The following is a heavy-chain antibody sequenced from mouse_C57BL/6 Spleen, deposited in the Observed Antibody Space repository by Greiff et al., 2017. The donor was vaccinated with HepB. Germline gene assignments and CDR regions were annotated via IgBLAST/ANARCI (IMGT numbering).Heavy chain of an antibody. V-gene: IGHV1-26*01. D-gene: IGHD2-2*01. J-gene: IGHJ3*01. CDR1: GYTFTDYY. CDR2: INPNNGGT. Sequence: VQLQQSGPELVKPGASVKISCKASGYTFTDYYMNWVKQSHGKSLEWIGDINPNNGGTSYNQKFKGKATLTVDKSSSTAYMELRSLTSEDSAVYYCETGSWFAYWGQGTLVTVSA. CDR3: ETGSWFAY.